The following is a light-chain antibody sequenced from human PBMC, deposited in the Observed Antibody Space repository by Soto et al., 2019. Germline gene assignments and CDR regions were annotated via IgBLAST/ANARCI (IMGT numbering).Light chain of an antibody. CDR1: ESISSH. V-gene: IGKV1-39*01. CDR3: QQSYSVPIT. CDR2: AAS. J-gene: IGKJ5*01. Sequence: DIQMTQSPSSLSASVGDRVTITCRASESISSHLNWYQQKSGRAPQLLIHAASTLQTGVPSRFSGSGSGTDFTLTINSLQPEDFATYYCQQSYSVPITFGQGTRLEI.